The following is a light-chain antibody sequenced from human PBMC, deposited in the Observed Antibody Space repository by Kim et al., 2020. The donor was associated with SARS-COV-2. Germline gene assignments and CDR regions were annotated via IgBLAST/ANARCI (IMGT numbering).Light chain of an antibody. V-gene: IGKV4-1*01. J-gene: IGKJ5*01. CDR3: QQYYGTPIT. Sequence: IVMTQSPDSLAVSLGERATINCKSSQSVLYRSNNKNYLAWYQQKPGQPPKLLIYWASTRESGVPDRFSGSGSGTDFTLTISSLQAEDVAFYYCQQYYGTPITFGQGTRLEI. CDR2: WAS. CDR1: QSVLYRSNNKNY.